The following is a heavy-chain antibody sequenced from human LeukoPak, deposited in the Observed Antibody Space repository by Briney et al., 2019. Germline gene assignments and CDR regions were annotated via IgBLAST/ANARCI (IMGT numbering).Heavy chain of an antibody. D-gene: IGHD4-11*01. J-gene: IGHJ3*01. V-gene: IGHV3-30*04. CDR3: ARDPGPTTAAWGAFDL. Sequence: GTSLRLSCAASGFSFSSQAMHWVRQAPGKGLEWLGFILSDGNNKYYADSVKGRFTISRDNAKSSLYLQVNSLRVEDTAVYFCARDPGPTTAAWGAFDLWGQGTVVTVSS. CDR2: ILSDGNNK. CDR1: GFSFSSQA.